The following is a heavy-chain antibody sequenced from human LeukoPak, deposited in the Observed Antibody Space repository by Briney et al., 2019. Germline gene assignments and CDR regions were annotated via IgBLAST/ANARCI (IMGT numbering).Heavy chain of an antibody. V-gene: IGHV4-34*01. CDR3: GRGSNGWTLYDYVWGSYRYTFDY. J-gene: IGHJ4*02. CDR2: INHSGST. D-gene: IGHD3-16*02. CDR1: GGTFSGYY. Sequence: SETLSLTCAVYGGTFSGYYWSWIRQPPGKGLEWIGEINHSGSTNYNPSLKRRGTISVDTSKNQFSLKLSAVTAADTAVYFCGRGSNGWTLYDYVWGSYRYTFDYWGQGTLVTVSS.